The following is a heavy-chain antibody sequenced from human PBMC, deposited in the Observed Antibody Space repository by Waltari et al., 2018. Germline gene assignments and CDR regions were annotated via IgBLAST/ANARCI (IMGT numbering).Heavy chain of an antibody. CDR2: IYTSGST. Sequence: QVQLQESGPGLVKPSETLSLTCTVSGGSISRYYWSWIRQPAGKGLEWIGRIYTSGSTNYNPSLKSRVTISVDTSKNQFSLNLRSVTAADTAVYYCARVGSGQQLVPMCDYWGQGTLVTVSS. CDR1: GGSISRYY. J-gene: IGHJ4*02. CDR3: ARVGSGQQLVPMCDY. V-gene: IGHV4-4*07. D-gene: IGHD6-6*01.